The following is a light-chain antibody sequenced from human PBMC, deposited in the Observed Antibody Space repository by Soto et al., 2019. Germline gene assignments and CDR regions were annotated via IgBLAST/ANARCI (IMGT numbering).Light chain of an antibody. V-gene: IGKV3-15*01. CDR3: QQYNNWPPLT. CDR2: GAS. J-gene: IGKJ4*01. Sequence: EIVMTQSPATLSVSPGERATLSCRASQSVSSNLAWYQQKPGQAPRLLIYGASTRATGIPARFSGSGSGTEFTLTISSLQSADFAVYYCQQYNNWPPLTFGGGTKADIK. CDR1: QSVSSN.